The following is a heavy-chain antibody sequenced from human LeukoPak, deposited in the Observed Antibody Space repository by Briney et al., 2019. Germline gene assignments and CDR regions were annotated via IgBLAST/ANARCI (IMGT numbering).Heavy chain of an antibody. CDR1: GFTFSGSA. CDR2: IRSKANSYAT. J-gene: IGHJ4*02. CDR3: TRQDYGDYGDFDY. Sequence: GGSLRLSCAASGFTFSGSAMHWVRQASGKELEWVGRIRSKANSYATAYAASVKGRFTISRDDSKNTAYLQMNCLRTEDTAVYYCTRQDYGDYGDFDYWGQGTLVTVSS. V-gene: IGHV3-73*01. D-gene: IGHD4-17*01.